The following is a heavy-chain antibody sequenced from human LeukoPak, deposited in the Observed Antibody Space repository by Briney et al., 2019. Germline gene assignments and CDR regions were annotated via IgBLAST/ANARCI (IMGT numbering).Heavy chain of an antibody. D-gene: IGHD5-18*01. CDR2: ISQSGSP. J-gene: IGHJ6*03. CDR1: GPSIDSTDCY. CDR3: ARGRIVGYSYGYVGDGYYYYMDV. V-gene: IGHV4-39*07. Sequence: SETLSLTCTVSGPSIDSTDCYWDWIRHSPGKGLECIGSISQSGSPYYNPSLKSRVTISVDTSKNQFSLRLNSVSAADTAVYYCARGRIVGYSYGYVGDGYYYYMDVWGKGTTVTVSS.